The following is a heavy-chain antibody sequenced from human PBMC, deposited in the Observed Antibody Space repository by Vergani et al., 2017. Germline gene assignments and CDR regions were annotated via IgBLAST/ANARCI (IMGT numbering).Heavy chain of an antibody. V-gene: IGHV4-61*02. CDR1: GGSISSGSYY. D-gene: IGHD6-6*01. Sequence: QVQLQESGPGLVKPSQTLSLTCTVSGGSISSGSYYWSWIRQPAGKGLEWIGRIYTSGSTNYNPSLKSRVTISVDTSKNQFSLKLSSVTAADTAVYYCARGRIAARPGWFDPWGQGTLVTVSS. CDR2: IYTSGST. CDR3: ARGRIAARPGWFDP. J-gene: IGHJ5*02.